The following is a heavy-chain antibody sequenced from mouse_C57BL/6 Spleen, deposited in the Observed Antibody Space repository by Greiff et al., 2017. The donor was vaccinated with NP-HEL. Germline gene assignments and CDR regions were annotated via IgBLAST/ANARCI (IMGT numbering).Heavy chain of an antibody. V-gene: IGHV1-66*01. D-gene: IGHD2-4*01. CDR1: GYSFTSYY. CDR3: ARGDYDGAMDY. Sequence: QVQLQHSGPELVKPGASVKISCKASGYSFTSYYIHWVKQRPGQGLEWIGWIYPGSGNTKYNEKFKGKATLTADTSSSTAYMQLSSLTSEDSAVYYCARGDYDGAMDYWGQGTSVTVSS. J-gene: IGHJ4*01. CDR2: IYPGSGNT.